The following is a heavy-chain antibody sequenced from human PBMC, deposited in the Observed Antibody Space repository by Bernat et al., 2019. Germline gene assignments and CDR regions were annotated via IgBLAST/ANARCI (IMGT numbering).Heavy chain of an antibody. J-gene: IGHJ6*02. Sequence: QVQLVQSGAEVKKPGSSVKVSYKASGGTFSSYAISWVRQAPGQGLEWMGGIIPIFGTANYAQKFQGRVTITADESTSTAYMELSSLRSEDTAVYYCARVPRGCSGGSCYSSPNYYGMDVWGQGTTVTVSS. CDR1: GGTFSSYA. D-gene: IGHD2-15*01. CDR2: IIPIFGTA. CDR3: ARVPRGCSGGSCYSSPNYYGMDV. V-gene: IGHV1-69*01.